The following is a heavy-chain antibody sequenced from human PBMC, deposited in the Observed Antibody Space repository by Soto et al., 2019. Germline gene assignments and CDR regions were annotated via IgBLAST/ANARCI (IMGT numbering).Heavy chain of an antibody. V-gene: IGHV2-5*02. CDR2: IYLDDDK. CDR3: AHIDPEIVTVGGHGGFDY. D-gene: IGHD5-12*01. Sequence: QITLKESGPTLVKPPQTLTLTCTFSGFSLTSGVGVGWIRQPPGKALEWLALIYLDDDKRYSPSLKNRLTITKXTXXXQXFLTMTNVGPVDTATYFCAHIDPEIVTVGGHGGFDYWGQGTLVTVSS. CDR1: GFSLTSGVG. J-gene: IGHJ4*02.